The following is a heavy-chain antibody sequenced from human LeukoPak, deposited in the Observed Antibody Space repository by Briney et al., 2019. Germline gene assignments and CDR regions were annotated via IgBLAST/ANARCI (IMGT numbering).Heavy chain of an antibody. CDR2: IGSKANSYAT. Sequence: PGGSLKLSCAASGFTFSGSAMHWVRQASGKGLEWVGRIGSKANSYATAYAASVKGRFTISRDDSKNTAYLQMNSLKTEDTAVYYCSSRSNEDYWGQGTLVTVSS. V-gene: IGHV3-73*01. CDR1: GFTFSGSA. D-gene: IGHD1-1*01. J-gene: IGHJ4*02. CDR3: SSRSNEDY.